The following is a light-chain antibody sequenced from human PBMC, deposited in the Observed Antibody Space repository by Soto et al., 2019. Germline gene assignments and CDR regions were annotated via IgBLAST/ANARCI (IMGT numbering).Light chain of an antibody. CDR1: QNVSSY. V-gene: IGKV3-11*01. CDR2: DAS. Sequence: EIVLTQSPATLSLSPGERATLSYRASQNVSSYLAWYQQTLGQAPSLLIYDASNRATGIPARFSGSGSGTDFTLTISSLEPEDFAVYYCQQRSNWPPTFGQGTRLEIK. J-gene: IGKJ5*01. CDR3: QQRSNWPPT.